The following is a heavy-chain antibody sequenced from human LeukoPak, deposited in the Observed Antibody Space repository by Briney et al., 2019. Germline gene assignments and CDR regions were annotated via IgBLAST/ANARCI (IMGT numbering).Heavy chain of an antibody. CDR1: GFTFSSYA. CDR2: ISGSGGST. D-gene: IGHD6-13*01. J-gene: IGHJ3*02. V-gene: IGHV3-23*01. CDR3: AKDSHLQQLVLSGAFDI. Sequence: PGGSLRLSCAASGFTFSSYAMSWVRQAPEKGLEWVSAISGSGGSTYYADSVKGRFTISRDNSKNTLYLQMNSLRAEDTAVYYCAKDSHLQQLVLSGAFDIWGQGTMVTVSS.